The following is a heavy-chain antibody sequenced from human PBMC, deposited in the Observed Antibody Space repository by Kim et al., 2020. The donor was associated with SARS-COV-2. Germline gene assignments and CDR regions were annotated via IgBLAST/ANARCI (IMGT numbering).Heavy chain of an antibody. J-gene: IGHJ4*02. D-gene: IGHD1-7*01. CDR3: ARGGGTLDY. V-gene: IGHV6-1*01. Sequence: WDNDYAVSVKSRITINPDTSKNQFSLQLNSVTPEDTAVYYCARGGGTLDYWGQGTLVTVSS. CDR2: WDN.